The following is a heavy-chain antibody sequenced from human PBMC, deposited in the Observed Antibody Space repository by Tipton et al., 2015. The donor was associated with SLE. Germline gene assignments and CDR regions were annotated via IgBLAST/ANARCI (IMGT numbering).Heavy chain of an antibody. V-gene: IGHV3-21*01. D-gene: IGHD2-8*01. J-gene: IGHJ4*02. CDR3: ARGGGCNTGVCYYPDY. CDR1: GFSFSTYG. CDR2: ITAGGNSK. Sequence: SLRPSCAASGFSFSTYGMNWIRQTPGKGLEWVSAITAGGNSKDYADSLKGRFTISRDNAKNSLYLQMDRVRAEDTAVYYCARGGGCNTGVCYYPDYWGQGTLVTVSS.